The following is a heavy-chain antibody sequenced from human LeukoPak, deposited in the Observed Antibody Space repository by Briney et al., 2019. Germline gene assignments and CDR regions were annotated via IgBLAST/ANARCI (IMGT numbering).Heavy chain of an antibody. CDR1: GYTLTSYG. D-gene: IGHD3-22*01. CDR3: ARYANRWSSGYHLDY. Sequence: ASVKVSCKASGYTLTSYGISWVRQAPGQGLEWMGWISAYNGNTSYAQKLQGRVTMTTDTSTNTAYMELRSLRSDDTAVYYCARYANRWSSGYHLDYWGQGTLVIVSS. J-gene: IGHJ4*02. CDR2: ISAYNGNT. V-gene: IGHV1-18*01.